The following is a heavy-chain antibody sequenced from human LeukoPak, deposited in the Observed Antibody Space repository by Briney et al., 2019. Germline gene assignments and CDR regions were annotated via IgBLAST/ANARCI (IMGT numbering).Heavy chain of an antibody. Sequence: GGSLRLSCTTSGFTFGDYAMSWVRQAPGKGLEWVSFIRGKAHGGTTEYAAYVQGRFSSSRDDSKSIVQIKMNSLKTENTAVYFCTRVTYYYDNSGYFHFDSWGQGSLVTVSS. D-gene: IGHD3-22*01. CDR1: GFTFGDYA. J-gene: IGHJ4*02. CDR3: TRVTYYYDNSGYFHFDS. V-gene: IGHV3-49*04. CDR2: IRGKAHGGTT.